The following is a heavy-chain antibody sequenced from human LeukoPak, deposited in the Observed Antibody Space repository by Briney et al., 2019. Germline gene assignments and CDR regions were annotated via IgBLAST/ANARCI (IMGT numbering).Heavy chain of an antibody. CDR2: ISSDGNDK. CDR3: TTKVIRGNSGDDYDD. V-gene: IGHV3-30*03. CDR1: GVTFSSYG. J-gene: IGHJ4*02. Sequence: GGSLRLSCAASGVTFSSYGMHWVRQAPGKGLEWVALISSDGNDKLYGDSVKGRFTISRDDSKSTLYLQMNSLGAEDTAVYYCTTKVIRGNSGDDYDDWGQGTLVTVSS. D-gene: IGHD5-12*01.